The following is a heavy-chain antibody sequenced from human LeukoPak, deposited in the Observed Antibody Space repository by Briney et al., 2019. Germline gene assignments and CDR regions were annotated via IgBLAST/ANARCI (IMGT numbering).Heavy chain of an antibody. Sequence: GGSLRLSCAASGFTFSGYWMSWVRQAPGKGLEWVANIKQDGSEKYYVDSVKGRFTISRDNAKNSLNLQMNSLRAEDTAVYYCARDCDYPNWFDPWGQGTLVTVSS. V-gene: IGHV3-7*01. CDR3: ARDCDYPNWFDP. J-gene: IGHJ5*02. D-gene: IGHD4-11*01. CDR2: IKQDGSEK. CDR1: GFTFSGYW.